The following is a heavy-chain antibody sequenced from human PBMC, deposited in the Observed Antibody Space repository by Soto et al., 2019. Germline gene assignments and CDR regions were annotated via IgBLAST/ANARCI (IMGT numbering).Heavy chain of an antibody. CDR1: GFTFSRYS. D-gene: IGHD3-10*01. V-gene: IGHV3-23*01. Sequence: GGSLRLSCAASGFTFSRYSVSWVRQAPGKGLEWVSGFRTSGDGGTTYYADSVKGRFTISRDNSKNMLFLQMNSLRAEDTARYYRAKKVNSAPGIRYFDYWGQGTLVAV. CDR2: FRTSGDGGTT. CDR3: AKKVNSAPGIRYFDY. J-gene: IGHJ4*02.